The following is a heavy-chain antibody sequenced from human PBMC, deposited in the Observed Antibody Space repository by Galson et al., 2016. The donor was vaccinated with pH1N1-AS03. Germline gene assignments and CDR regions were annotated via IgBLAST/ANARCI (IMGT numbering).Heavy chain of an antibody. J-gene: IGHJ6*02. Sequence: SVKVSCKASGGTLSSYTINWVRQAPGQGLEWMGRINPMVGLADYAQKFQDRVTITAEKSTSTVYMELGSLRSEDTAVYYCARVSGEDRSGGYKGASGMDVWGQGTTVTVSS. D-gene: IGHD3-22*01. CDR3: ARVSGEDRSGGYKGASGMDV. CDR2: INPMVGLA. CDR1: GGTLSSYT. V-gene: IGHV1-69*02.